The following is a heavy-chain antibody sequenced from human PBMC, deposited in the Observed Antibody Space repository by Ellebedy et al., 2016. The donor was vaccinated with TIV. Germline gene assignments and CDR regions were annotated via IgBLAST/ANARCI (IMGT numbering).Heavy chain of an antibody. CDR3: ARDGMIWGVCDS. V-gene: IGHV3-48*04. CDR2: ITTSSSTI. J-gene: IGHJ4*02. Sequence: GGSLRLSXAASGFAFSTYNMDWVRQAPGKGLEWVSYITTSSSTIYYADSVKGRFTISRDNAKNSLYLQMNSLRAEDTAVYYCARDGMIWGVCDSWGQGTLVTVSS. CDR1: GFAFSTYN. D-gene: IGHD3-10*01.